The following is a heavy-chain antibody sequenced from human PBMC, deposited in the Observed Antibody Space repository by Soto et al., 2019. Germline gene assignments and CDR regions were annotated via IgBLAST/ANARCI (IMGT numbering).Heavy chain of an antibody. J-gene: IGHJ4*02. CDR3: ARDDYSGYVPHFDY. CDR2: ISSSSSYI. D-gene: IGHD5-12*01. Sequence: NPGGSLRLSCAASGFTFSSYSMNWVRQAPGKGLEWVSSISSSSSYIYYADSVKGRFTISRDNAKNSLYLQMNSLRAEDTAVYYCARDDYSGYVPHFDYWGQGTLVTVSS. V-gene: IGHV3-21*01. CDR1: GFTFSSYS.